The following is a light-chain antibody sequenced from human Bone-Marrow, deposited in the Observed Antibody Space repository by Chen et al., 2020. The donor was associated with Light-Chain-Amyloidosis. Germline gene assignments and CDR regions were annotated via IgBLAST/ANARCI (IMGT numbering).Light chain of an antibody. J-gene: IGLJ2*01. V-gene: IGLV2-14*01. CDR1: KSDVGYYNY. CDR3: SSHTSGTAWI. Sequence: SALTQPASVSGSPGQEINISCTGTKSDVGYYNYVSWYQQHPGKAPKLMLYDVSNRPSGVSKRFSGSKSGNTASLTSSGLQTEDEADYYCSSHTSGTAWIFGGGTKVTVL. CDR2: DVS.